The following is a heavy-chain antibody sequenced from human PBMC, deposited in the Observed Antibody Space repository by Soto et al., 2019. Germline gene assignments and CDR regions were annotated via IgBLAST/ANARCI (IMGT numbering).Heavy chain of an antibody. D-gene: IGHD2-15*01. V-gene: IGHV1-18*01. J-gene: IGHJ5*02. CDR2: ISAYNGNT. CDR3: ASSDSPENWFDP. Sequence: ASVKVSCKASGYTFTSYGISWVRQAPGQGLEWMGWISAYNGNTKYAQKLQGRVTMTTDTSTSPAYMELRSLRSDDTAVYYCASSDSPENWFDPWGQGTLVTVSS. CDR1: GYTFTSYG.